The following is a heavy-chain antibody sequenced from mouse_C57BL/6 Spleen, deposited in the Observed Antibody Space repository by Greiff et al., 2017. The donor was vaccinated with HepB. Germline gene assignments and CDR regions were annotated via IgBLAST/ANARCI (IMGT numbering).Heavy chain of an antibody. V-gene: IGHV1-52*01. D-gene: IGHD2-4*01. CDR2: IDPSDSET. CDR3: ARGRDYDYYFDY. J-gene: IGHJ2*01. Sequence: QVQLQQPGAELVRPGSSVKLSCKASGYTFTSYWMHWVKQRPIQGLEWIGNIDPSDSETHYNQKFKDKATLTVDKSSSTAYMQLSSLTSEDSAVYYCARGRDYDYYFDYWGQGTTLTVSS. CDR1: GYTFTSYW.